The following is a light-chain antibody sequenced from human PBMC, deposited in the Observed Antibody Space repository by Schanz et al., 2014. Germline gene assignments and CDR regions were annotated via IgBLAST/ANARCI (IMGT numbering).Light chain of an antibody. CDR1: SSDVGGYNS. CDR2: DVT. CDR3: QAWDSSTACGV. J-gene: IGLJ2*01. Sequence: QSALTQPASVSGSPGQSITISCTGTSSDVGGYNSVSWYQQHPGKAPKLMIYDVTNRPSGVPDRFSGSKSGNTASLTISGTQAMDEADYYCQAWDSSTACGVFGGGTKLTVL. V-gene: IGLV2-14*03.